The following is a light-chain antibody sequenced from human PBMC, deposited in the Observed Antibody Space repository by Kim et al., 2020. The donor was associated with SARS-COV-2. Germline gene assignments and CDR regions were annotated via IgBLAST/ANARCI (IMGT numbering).Light chain of an antibody. CDR2: GVS. J-gene: IGKJ2*02. CDR1: QSVTNNY. CDR3: QYYGRSLRT. V-gene: IGKV3-20*01. Sequence: EIVLTQTPGTLSLSPGERATLSCRASQSVTNNYLAWYQHNPGQAPRLLIYGVSKRATGIPDRFSGSGSGTDFTLTISRLEPEDFVVYYCQYYGRSLRTFGQGTKLEI.